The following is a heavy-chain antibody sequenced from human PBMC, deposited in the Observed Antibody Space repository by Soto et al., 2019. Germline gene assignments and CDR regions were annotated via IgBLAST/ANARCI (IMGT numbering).Heavy chain of an antibody. CDR2: ISGSGGST. J-gene: IGHJ3*02. D-gene: IGHD3-22*01. CDR3: AKACMEVVVNLDAFDI. V-gene: IGHV3-23*01. CDR1: GFTFSSYA. Sequence: GGSLRLSCAASGFTFSSYAMSWVRQAPGKGLEWVSAISGSGGSTYYADSVKGRFTISRDNSKNTLYLQMNSLRAEDTAVYYCAKACMEVVVNLDAFDIWGQGTMVTVSS.